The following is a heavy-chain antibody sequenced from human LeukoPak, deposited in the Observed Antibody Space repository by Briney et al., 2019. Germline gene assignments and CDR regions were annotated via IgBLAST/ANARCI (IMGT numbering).Heavy chain of an antibody. J-gene: IGHJ5*02. V-gene: IGHV4-39*07. CDR3: ARGIIVGATWGENDNWFDP. D-gene: IGHD1-26*01. CDR1: GGSISSSSYY. CDR2: SYYSGST. Sequence: PSETLSLTCTVSGGSISSSSYYWGWIRQPPGKGLEWIGSSYYSGSTYYNPSLKSRVTISVDTSKNQFSLKLSSVTAADTAVYYCARGIIVGATWGENDNWFDPWGQGTLVTVSS.